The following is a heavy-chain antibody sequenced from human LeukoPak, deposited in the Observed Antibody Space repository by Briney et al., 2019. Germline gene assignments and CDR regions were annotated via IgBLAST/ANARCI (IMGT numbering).Heavy chain of an antibody. J-gene: IGHJ6*03. CDR1: GFTFSSYW. Sequence: GGPLRLSCAASGFTFSSYWMHWVRQAPGKGLVWVSRINSDGSSKSYADSAKGRFTVSRDNAKNTLYLQMNSLRAEDTAVYYCARANKGHYYMDDWGKGTTVTISS. CDR3: ARANKGHYYMDD. V-gene: IGHV3-74*01. CDR2: INSDGSSK.